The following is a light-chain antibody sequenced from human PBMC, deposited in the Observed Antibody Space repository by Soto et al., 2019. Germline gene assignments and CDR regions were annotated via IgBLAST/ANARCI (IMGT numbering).Light chain of an antibody. J-gene: IGLJ1*01. V-gene: IGLV2-14*03. CDR2: DVS. CDR1: SSDVGGYNY. Sequence: QSVLTQPPSVSGSPGQSITISCTGTSSDVGGYNYVSWYQQHPGKAPKLIFYDVSNRPSGVSNRFSGSKSGNTASLTISGLQAEDEADYYCSSYTSSRTYIFGTGTKLTVL. CDR3: SSYTSSRTYI.